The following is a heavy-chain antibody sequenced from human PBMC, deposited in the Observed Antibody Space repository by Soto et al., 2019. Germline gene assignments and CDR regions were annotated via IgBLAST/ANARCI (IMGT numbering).Heavy chain of an antibody. D-gene: IGHD6-13*01. CDR3: AKGGSSSWLFY. V-gene: IGHV3-30*18. J-gene: IGHJ4*02. CDR1: GFTFSSYG. CDR2: ISYDGSNK. Sequence: PGGSLRLSCAASGFTFSSYGMHWVRQAPGKGLEWVAVISYDGSNKYYADSVKGRFTISGDNSKNTLYLQMNSLRAGDTAVYYCAKGGSSSWLFYWGQGTLVTVSS.